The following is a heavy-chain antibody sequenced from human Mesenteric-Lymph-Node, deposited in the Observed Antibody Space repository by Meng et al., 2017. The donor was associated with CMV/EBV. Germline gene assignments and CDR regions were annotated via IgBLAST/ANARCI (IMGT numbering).Heavy chain of an antibody. CDR1: GFTFSNSD. D-gene: IGHD4-11*01. CDR3: ARDDYSDYVVDY. V-gene: IGHV3-21*01. CDR2: ITSSSNFI. Sequence: GESLKISCAASGFTFSNSDMNWVRQAPGKGLEWVSSITSSSNFIYYADSVKGRFTISRDNAKNSLYLQMNSLRAEDTAVYYCARDDYSDYVVDYWGQGTLVTVSS. J-gene: IGHJ4*02.